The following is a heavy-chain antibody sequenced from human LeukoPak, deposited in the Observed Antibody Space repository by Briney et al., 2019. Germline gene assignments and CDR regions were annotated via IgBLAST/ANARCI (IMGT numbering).Heavy chain of an antibody. V-gene: IGHV3-21*01. CDR1: GFTFSSYT. CDR3: ARDVYGDYANDY. J-gene: IGHJ4*02. CDR2: ITGSGSDI. Sequence: GGSLRLSCAASGFTFSSYTMNWVRQAPGEGLEWVSSITGSGSDIYYADSVKGRFTISRDNAKNSLYLQMNSLRAEGTAVYYCARDVYGDYANDYWGQGTLVTVSS. D-gene: IGHD4-17*01.